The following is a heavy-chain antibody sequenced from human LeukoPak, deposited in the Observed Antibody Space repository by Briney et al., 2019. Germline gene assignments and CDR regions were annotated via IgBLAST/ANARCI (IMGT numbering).Heavy chain of an antibody. V-gene: IGHV5-51*01. Sequence: GESLKISCKGSDYRFTSYWIGWVRQMPGKGLEWMGIIYPGDSDTRYSTSFQGQVTISADKSISTAYLQWSSLKASDTAMYYCTRQFHSGSYQWGAFDIWGQGTMVTVSS. J-gene: IGHJ3*02. CDR2: IYPGDSDT. D-gene: IGHD1-26*01. CDR3: TRQFHSGSYQWGAFDI. CDR1: DYRFTSYW.